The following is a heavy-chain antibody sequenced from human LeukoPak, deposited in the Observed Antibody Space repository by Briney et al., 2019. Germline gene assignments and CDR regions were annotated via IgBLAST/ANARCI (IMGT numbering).Heavy chain of an antibody. CDR3: ARTYYYDSSGYYYSYYYYYMDV. D-gene: IGHD3-22*01. J-gene: IGHJ6*03. CDR1: GYTFTSYD. Sequence: ASVKVSCKASGYTFTSYDINWVRQATGQGLEWMGWMNPNSGNTGYAQKSQGRVTMTRNTSISTAYMELSSLRSEDTAVYYCARTYYYDSSGYYYSYYYYYMDVWGKGTTVTISS. CDR2: MNPNSGNT. V-gene: IGHV1-8*01.